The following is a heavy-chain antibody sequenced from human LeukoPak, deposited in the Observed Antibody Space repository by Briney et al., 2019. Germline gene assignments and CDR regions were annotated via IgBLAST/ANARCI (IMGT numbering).Heavy chain of an antibody. CDR2: INAGNGYT. D-gene: IGHD3-10*01. V-gene: IGHV1-3*01. Sequence: GASVKVSCKASGYTFTSYAKHWVRQAPGQRLEWMGWINAGNGYTKYSQKFQGRVTITRDTSASTAYMELSSLRSEDTAVYYCATELGYYFDHWGQGTLVTVSS. CDR1: GYTFTSYA. J-gene: IGHJ4*02. CDR3: ATELGYYFDH.